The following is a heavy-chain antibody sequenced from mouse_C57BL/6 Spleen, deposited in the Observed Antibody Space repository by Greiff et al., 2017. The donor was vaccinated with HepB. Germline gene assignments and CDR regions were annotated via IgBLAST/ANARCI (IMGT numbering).Heavy chain of an antibody. J-gene: IGHJ3*01. CDR1: GYTFTSYW. Sequence: QVQLQQPGAELVRPGTSVKLSCKASGYTFTSYWMHWVKQRPGQGLEWIGVIDPSDSYTNYNQKFKGKATLTVDTSSSTAYMQLSSLTSEDSAVYYCASPDYGSSFAWFAYWGQETLVTVSA. D-gene: IGHD1-1*01. CDR2: IDPSDSYT. CDR3: ASPDYGSSFAWFAY. V-gene: IGHV1-59*01.